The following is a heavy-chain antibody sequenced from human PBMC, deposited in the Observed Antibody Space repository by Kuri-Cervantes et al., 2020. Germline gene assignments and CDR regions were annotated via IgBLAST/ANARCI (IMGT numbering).Heavy chain of an antibody. CDR1: GYTFTTYA. CDR2: INGGNGNT. D-gene: IGHD4-17*01. CDR3: ARASPYGDYVGY. J-gene: IGHJ4*02. V-gene: IGHV1-3*01. Sequence: ASVKVSCKASGYTFTTYAMHWVRQAPGQRLEWMGWINGGNGNTRHSQKFQGRVTITADESTSTAYMELSSLRSEDTAVYYCARASPYGDYVGYWGQGTLVTVSS.